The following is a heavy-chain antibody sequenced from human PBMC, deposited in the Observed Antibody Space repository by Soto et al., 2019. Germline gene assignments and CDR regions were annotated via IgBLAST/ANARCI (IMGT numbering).Heavy chain of an antibody. D-gene: IGHD2-21*01. V-gene: IGHV1-69*01. CDR2: IIPVFDKA. CDR3: ARARSDWGESVVL. J-gene: IGHJ3*01. Sequence: QVQLVQSWADVKKPGSSVKVSCKTSGGPFGSSAISWVRQAPAQGLEWMGEIIPVFDKANYAQNFQGRLTITADEATGTVFMQLSRLRSEGPAVYFCARARSDWGESVVLWGLGTFVTVSS. CDR1: GGPFGSSA.